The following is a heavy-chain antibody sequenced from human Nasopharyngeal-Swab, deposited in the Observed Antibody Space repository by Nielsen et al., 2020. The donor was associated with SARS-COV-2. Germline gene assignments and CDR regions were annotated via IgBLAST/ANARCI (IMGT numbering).Heavy chain of an antibody. Sequence: GGSLRLSCTASGFTFGDYAMSWFRQAPGKGLEWVGFIRSKAYGGTTEYAASVKGRFTISRDDSKGIAYLQMNSLKTEDTAVYYCTRNDFWSGYYTDYWGQGTLVTVSS. D-gene: IGHD3-3*01. J-gene: IGHJ4*02. V-gene: IGHV3-49*03. CDR3: TRNDFWSGYYTDY. CDR1: GFTFGDYA. CDR2: IRSKAYGGTT.